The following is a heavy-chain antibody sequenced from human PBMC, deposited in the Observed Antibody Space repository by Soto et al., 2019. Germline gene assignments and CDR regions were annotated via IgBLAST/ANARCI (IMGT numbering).Heavy chain of an antibody. Sequence: GASVKVSCKASGYTFTSYYMHWVRQAPGQGLEWMGIINPSGGSTSYAQKFQGRVTMTEDTSTDTAYMELSSLRSEDTAVYYCATLRPYVVRGVIDWFDPWGQGTLVTVSS. CDR2: INPSGGST. V-gene: IGHV1-46*01. D-gene: IGHD3-10*01. J-gene: IGHJ5*02. CDR1: GYTFTSYY. CDR3: ATLRPYVVRGVIDWFDP.